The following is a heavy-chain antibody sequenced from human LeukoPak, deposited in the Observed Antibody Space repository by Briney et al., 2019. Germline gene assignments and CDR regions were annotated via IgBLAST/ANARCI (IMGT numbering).Heavy chain of an antibody. CDR1: GFPFSSYA. V-gene: IGHV3-30*04. D-gene: IGHD3-10*01. J-gene: IGHJ6*03. CDR2: ISFDESYK. Sequence: GSLSLSFAASGFPFSSYAMHWVRQAPGKGLEWVAIISFDESYKYYADSVKGRFTISRDKSKNTLYLQLSSLRAEDTAVYYCARDSYYGSGRHYYYYMDVWGKGTTVTVSS. CDR3: ARDSYYGSGRHYYYYMDV.